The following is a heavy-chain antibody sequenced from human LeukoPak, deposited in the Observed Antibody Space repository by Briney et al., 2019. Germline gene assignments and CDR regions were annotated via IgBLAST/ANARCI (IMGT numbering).Heavy chain of an antibody. Sequence: GGSLRLSCAASGFTFSSYWMSWVRQAPGKGLEWVANIKQDGSEKYYVDSVEGRFTISRDNAKNSLYLQMNSLRAEDTAVYYCARDLNDILTGTGGWDYWGQGTLVTVSS. V-gene: IGHV3-7*01. J-gene: IGHJ4*02. CDR1: GFTFSSYW. D-gene: IGHD3-9*01. CDR3: ARDLNDILTGTGGWDY. CDR2: IKQDGSEK.